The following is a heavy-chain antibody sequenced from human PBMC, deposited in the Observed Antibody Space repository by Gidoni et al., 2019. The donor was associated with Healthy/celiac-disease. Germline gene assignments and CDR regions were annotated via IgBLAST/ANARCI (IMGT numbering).Heavy chain of an antibody. V-gene: IGHV3-23*01. D-gene: IGHD2-21*02. Sequence: EVQLLESGGGLVQPGGSLRLSCAASGFTFSSSAMSWVRQAPGKGLEWVSAISGSGGSTYYADSVKGRFTISRDNSKNTLYLQMNSLRAEDTAVYYCAKDDGAYCGGDCYSDFDYWGQGTLVTVSS. CDR3: AKDDGAYCGGDCYSDFDY. J-gene: IGHJ4*02. CDR2: ISGSGGST. CDR1: GFTFSSSA.